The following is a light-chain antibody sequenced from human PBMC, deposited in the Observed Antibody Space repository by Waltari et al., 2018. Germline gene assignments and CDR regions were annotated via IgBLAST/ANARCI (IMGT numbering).Light chain of an antibody. J-gene: IGKJ1*01. Sequence: EIVLTQSPASLSLSPGDRATLSCRASQSVGRTLAWDQQRPGQAPRLLIYDASSRATGIPDRFSGSGSGTDFSLTISRLEPEDFAVYYCQKYGTRPATFGQGTKVEVK. CDR2: DAS. CDR1: QSVGRT. V-gene: IGKV3-20*01. CDR3: QKYGTRPAT.